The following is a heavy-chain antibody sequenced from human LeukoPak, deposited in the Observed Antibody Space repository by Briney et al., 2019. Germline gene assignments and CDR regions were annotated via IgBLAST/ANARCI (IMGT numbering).Heavy chain of an antibody. CDR3: ARGPHYGDYVGSGWFDP. D-gene: IGHD4-17*01. V-gene: IGHV3-11*01. Sequence: GGSLRLSCAASGFTFSDYYMSGIRQAPAKGLEWVSYISSSGSTIYYADSVKGRFTISRDNAKNSLYLQMNRLRAEDTAVYYCARGPHYGDYVGSGWFDPWGQGTLVTVSS. CDR1: GFTFSDYY. CDR2: ISSSGSTI. J-gene: IGHJ5*02.